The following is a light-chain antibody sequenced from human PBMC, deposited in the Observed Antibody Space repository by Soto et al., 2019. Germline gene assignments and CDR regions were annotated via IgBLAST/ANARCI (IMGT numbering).Light chain of an antibody. Sequence: EILMTQSPPTLSLSPGERATLSCRASQTIFTNLAWYQQKAGQAPRLLIYDASSRATGVPDRFSGSGSGTDFTLTISRLEPEDFAVYYCQRYGSSPLTFGGGTKVDIK. V-gene: IGKV3-20*01. J-gene: IGKJ4*01. CDR3: QRYGSSPLT. CDR1: QTIFTN. CDR2: DAS.